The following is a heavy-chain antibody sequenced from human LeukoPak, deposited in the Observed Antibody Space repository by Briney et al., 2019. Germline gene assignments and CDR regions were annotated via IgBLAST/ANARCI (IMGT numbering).Heavy chain of an antibody. Sequence: ASVKVSCKVSGYTLNELSMHWVRQAPGKGLEWMGGFGPEDGETIYAQKFQGRVTMTEDTSTDTAYMELSSLRSEDTAVYYCATAHLAAAGTHFDYWGPGTLVTVSS. CDR2: FGPEDGET. J-gene: IGHJ4*02. CDR1: GYTLNELS. CDR3: ATAHLAAAGTHFDY. V-gene: IGHV1-24*01. D-gene: IGHD6-13*01.